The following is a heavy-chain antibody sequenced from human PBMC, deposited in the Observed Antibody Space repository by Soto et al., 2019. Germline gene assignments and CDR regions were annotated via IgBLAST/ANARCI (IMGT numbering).Heavy chain of an antibody. J-gene: IGHJ4*02. CDR2: VNPNNGDT. CDR3: AKVSRKGSAIDFDY. CDR1: GYTFSNYD. V-gene: IGHV1-8*01. Sequence: QVQLVQSGAEPKKPGASVKVSCKASGYTFSNYDMNWVRQATGQGPEWIGWVNPNNGDTGYAQKFQGRVTLTTDISTTTAYMEQTSLRSEDTAIYYCAKVSRKGSAIDFDYWGQGTLITVSS. D-gene: IGHD3-10*01.